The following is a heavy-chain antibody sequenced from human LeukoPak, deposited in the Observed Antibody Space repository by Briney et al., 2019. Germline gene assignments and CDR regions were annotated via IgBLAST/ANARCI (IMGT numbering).Heavy chain of an antibody. CDR2: IIPIFGTA. Sequence: SVKVSCKASGGTFSSYAISWVRQAPGQGLEWMGGIIPIFGTANYAQKFQGRVTITTDESTSTAYMELSSLRSEDTAVYYCASAIHDYGESFDYWGQGTLATVSS. J-gene: IGHJ4*02. CDR1: GGTFSSYA. D-gene: IGHD4-17*01. CDR3: ASAIHDYGESFDY. V-gene: IGHV1-69*05.